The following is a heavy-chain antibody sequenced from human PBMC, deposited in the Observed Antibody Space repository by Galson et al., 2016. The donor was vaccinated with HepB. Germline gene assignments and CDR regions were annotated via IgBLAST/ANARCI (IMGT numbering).Heavy chain of an antibody. CDR2: INHSGST. J-gene: IGHJ5*02. CDR3: ARGPGEWFGEKGNWFDP. Sequence: SETLSLTCAVYGGSFSGYYWSWIRQPPGKGLEWIGEINHSGSTNYNPSLKSRVTISVDTSKNQFSLKLSSVTTADTAVYHCARGPGEWFGEKGNWFDPWGQGTLVTVSS. V-gene: IGHV4-34*01. CDR1: GGSFSGYY. D-gene: IGHD3-10*01.